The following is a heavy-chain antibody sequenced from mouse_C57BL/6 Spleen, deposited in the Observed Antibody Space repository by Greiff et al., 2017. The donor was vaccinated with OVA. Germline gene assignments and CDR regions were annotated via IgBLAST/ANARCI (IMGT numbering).Heavy chain of an antibody. CDR2: IWSGGST. J-gene: IGHJ1*03. V-gene: IGHV2-2*01. CDR3: ARTSGSSHSYWYFDV. CDR1: GFSLTSYG. D-gene: IGHD1-1*01. Sequence: VQGVESGPGLVQPSQSLSITCTVSGFSLTSYGVHWVRQSPGKGLEWLGVIWSGGSTDYNAAFISRLSISKDNSKSQVFFKMNSLQADDTAIYYCARTSGSSHSYWYFDVWGTGTTVTVSS.